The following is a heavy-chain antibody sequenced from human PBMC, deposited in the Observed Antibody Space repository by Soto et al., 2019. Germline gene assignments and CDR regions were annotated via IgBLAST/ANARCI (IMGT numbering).Heavy chain of an antibody. CDR2: INAGNGNT. V-gene: IGHV1-3*01. Sequence: SVKVSCKASGYTFTSSAMHWVRQAPGQRLEWMGWINAGNGNTKYSQKFQGRVTITRDTSASTAYMELSSLRSEDTAVYYCASQGPTNGSGTPSFYYYGMDVWGQGTTVTGSS. J-gene: IGHJ6*02. CDR1: GYTFTSSA. CDR3: ASQGPTNGSGTPSFYYYGMDV. D-gene: IGHD3-10*01.